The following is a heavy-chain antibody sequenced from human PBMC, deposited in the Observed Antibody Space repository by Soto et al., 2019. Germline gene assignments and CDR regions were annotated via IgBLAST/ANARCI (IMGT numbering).Heavy chain of an antibody. CDR3: ARGRETEYGRYYGMDV. Sequence: ASVKVSCKASGYTFTSYDINWVRQATGQGLEWMGWMNPNSGNTGYAQKFQGRVTMTRNTSISTAYMELSSLRSEDTAVYYCARGRETEYGRYYGMDVWGQGTTVTVSS. V-gene: IGHV1-8*01. CDR2: MNPNSGNT. CDR1: GYTFTSYD. D-gene: IGHD2-15*01. J-gene: IGHJ6*02.